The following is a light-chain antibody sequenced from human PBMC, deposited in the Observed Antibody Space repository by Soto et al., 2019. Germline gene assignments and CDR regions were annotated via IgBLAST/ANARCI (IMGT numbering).Light chain of an antibody. Sequence: DIVMTQSPDSLAVSLGERATLNCKSSQSVLYNANNKNYLAWYQKNPGQPPKLLIYWASTRESGVPDRFSGSGSGTDFTLTISSLQAEDVAVYYCQQYYSPPATFGPGTKVDIK. CDR1: QSVLYNANNKNY. J-gene: IGKJ3*01. V-gene: IGKV4-1*01. CDR2: WAS. CDR3: QQYYSPPAT.